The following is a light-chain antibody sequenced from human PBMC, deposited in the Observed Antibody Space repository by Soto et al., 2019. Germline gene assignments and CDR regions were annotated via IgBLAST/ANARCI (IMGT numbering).Light chain of an antibody. Sequence: EIVMTQSPATLSVSPGERATLSCRASQSVSSNLAWYQQKPGQAPRLLIYGASTRATGIPARFSGSGSGTEFTLTIRSLQSEDFAVYYCQQYNNWPALTFGGGTKVEI. J-gene: IGKJ4*01. CDR2: GAS. CDR3: QQYNNWPALT. V-gene: IGKV3-15*01. CDR1: QSVSSN.